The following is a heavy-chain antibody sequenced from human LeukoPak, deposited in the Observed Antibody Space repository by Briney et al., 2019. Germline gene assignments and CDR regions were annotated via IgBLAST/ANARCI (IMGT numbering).Heavy chain of an antibody. CDR2: IYYSGST. CDR3: ARKDRDGYNYDY. J-gene: IGHJ4*02. V-gene: IGHV4-59*13. CDR1: GGSISSYY. Sequence: PSETLSLTCTVSGGSISSYYWSSIRQPPGKGLEWIGYIYYSGSTNYNPSLKSRVTISVDTSKNQFSLKLSSVTAADTAVYYCARKDRDGYNYDYWGQGTLVTVSS. D-gene: IGHD5-24*01.